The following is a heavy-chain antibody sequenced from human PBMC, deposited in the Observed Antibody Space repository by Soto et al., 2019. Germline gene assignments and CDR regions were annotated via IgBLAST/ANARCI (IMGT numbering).Heavy chain of an antibody. J-gene: IGHJ6*03. CDR1: GGSISSSSYY. CDR2: IYYSGST. Sequence: QLQLQESGPGLVKPSETLSLTCTVSGGSISSSSYYWGWIRQPPGKGLEWIGSIYYSGSTYYNPSLKSRVTISVDTSKNQFSLKLSSVTAADTAVYYCAREHQLPDSYYYYYMDVWGKGTTVTVSS. CDR3: AREHQLPDSYYYYYMDV. V-gene: IGHV4-39*01. D-gene: IGHD2-2*01.